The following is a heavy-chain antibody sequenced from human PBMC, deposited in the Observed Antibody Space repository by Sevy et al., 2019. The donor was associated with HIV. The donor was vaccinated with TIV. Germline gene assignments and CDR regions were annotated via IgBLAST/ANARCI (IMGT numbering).Heavy chain of an antibody. V-gene: IGHV3-23*01. Sequence: GGSLRLSCAASGFTFSSFAMNWVRQAPGKGLEWVSAITGSGGSTYYADSVKGRFTISRDNSKNTLYLQMNSLRAEDTAVYYCAKDQSNGYYYDSSGDWGSWGQGTLVTVSS. J-gene: IGHJ5*02. CDR3: AKDQSNGYYYDSSGDWGS. D-gene: IGHD3-22*01. CDR2: ITGSGGST. CDR1: GFTFSSFA.